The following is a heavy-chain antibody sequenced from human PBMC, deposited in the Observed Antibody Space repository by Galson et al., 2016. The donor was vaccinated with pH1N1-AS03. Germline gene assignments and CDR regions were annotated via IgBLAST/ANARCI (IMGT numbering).Heavy chain of an antibody. D-gene: IGHD4-23*01. V-gene: IGHV3-21*01. Sequence: SLRLSCAASGFTFSAYSFDWVRQAPGKGLEWVASISSSSTSFIYYADSVEGRFTISRDNAENSLYLQMNSLRDEDTAVYYCARPKNGGNSQVNVFDLWGQGTMVTVSS. CDR1: GFTFSAYS. CDR3: ARPKNGGNSQVNVFDL. CDR2: ISSSSTSFI. J-gene: IGHJ3*01.